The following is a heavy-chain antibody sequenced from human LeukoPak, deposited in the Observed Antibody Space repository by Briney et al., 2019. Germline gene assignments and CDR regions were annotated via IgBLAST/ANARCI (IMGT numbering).Heavy chain of an antibody. D-gene: IGHD3-10*01. J-gene: IGHJ6*03. CDR1: GYTFTSYG. CDR3: ARDREGYYGSGNSVYYYYYYMDV. Sequence: ASVKVSCKASGYTFTSYGISWVRQAPGQGLEWMGGIIPIFGTANYAQKFQGRVTITADESTSTAYMELSSLRSEDTAVYYCARDREGYYGSGNSVYYYYYYMDVWGKGTTVTISS. CDR2: IIPIFGTA. V-gene: IGHV1-69*13.